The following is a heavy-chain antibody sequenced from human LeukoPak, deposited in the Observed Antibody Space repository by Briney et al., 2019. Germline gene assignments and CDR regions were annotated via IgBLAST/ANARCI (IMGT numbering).Heavy chain of an antibody. V-gene: IGHV4-59*11. CDR3: ASYSIHSGSFYGWGGPQNNQLGYYFDN. Sequence: SQSLSLTCTLYGGPITRHYWSCVRQPPGEWMEWHGYIYYRGRPTSNPSLKSRVTISVDTSNNQFSLKLNSVTAADTAVYYCASYSIHSGSFYGWGGPQNNQLGYYFDNWGQGTLVTVSS. CDR2: IYYRGRP. J-gene: IGHJ4*02. CDR1: GGPITRHY. D-gene: IGHD1-26*01.